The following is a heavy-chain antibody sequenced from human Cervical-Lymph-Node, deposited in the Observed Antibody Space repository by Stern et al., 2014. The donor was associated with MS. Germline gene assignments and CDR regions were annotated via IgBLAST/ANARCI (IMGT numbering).Heavy chain of an antibody. V-gene: IGHV3-21*01. Sequence: EVQLVESGGGLVKPGGSLKLSCAASGFTFSTYSMKWVRQAPGQGREWLSALSASSTYMDYADSVKRRFAISRDNAKNSVYLQMNSLRADDTAVYYCARAGLAWALLSWFEPWGQGTLVTVSS. CDR1: GFTFSTYS. D-gene: IGHD3-3*01. CDR2: LSASSTYM. CDR3: ARAGLAWALLSWFEP. J-gene: IGHJ5*02.